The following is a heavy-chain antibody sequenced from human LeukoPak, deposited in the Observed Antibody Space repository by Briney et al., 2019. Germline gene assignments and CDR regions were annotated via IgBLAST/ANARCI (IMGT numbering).Heavy chain of an antibody. J-gene: IGHJ3*02. CDR1: GFTFSSYA. CDR2: IIGSGGST. D-gene: IGHD1-14*01. Sequence: GGALRLSCAASGFTFSSYAMSWGRQAPGKGLEWVSAIIGSGGSTYYAESVKGRFTIFRDNSKNTMYLQMNSLRAEDTAVYYCTNDDHMTPVPPVSFDIWGQGTMVTVSS. V-gene: IGHV3-23*01. CDR3: TNDDHMTPVPPVSFDI.